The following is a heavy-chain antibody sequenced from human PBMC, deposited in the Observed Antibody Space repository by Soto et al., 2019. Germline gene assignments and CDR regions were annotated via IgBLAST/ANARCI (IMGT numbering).Heavy chain of an antibody. CDR2: IYYSGST. Sequence: SETXSLTCTVSGGSISSSSYYWGWIRQPPGKGLEWIGSIYYSGSTYYNPSLKSRVTISVDTSKNQFSLKLSSVTAADTAEYYCAITGNGGYCSGGSCYSNGMDVWGQGTTVTVSS. V-gene: IGHV4-39*01. D-gene: IGHD2-15*01. J-gene: IGHJ6*02. CDR3: AITGNGGYCSGGSCYSNGMDV. CDR1: GGSISSSSYY.